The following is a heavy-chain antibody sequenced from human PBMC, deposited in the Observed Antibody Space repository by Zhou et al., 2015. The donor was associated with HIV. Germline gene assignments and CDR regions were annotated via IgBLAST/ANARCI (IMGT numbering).Heavy chain of an antibody. CDR3: ARATTPQPYLSSFQN. CDR1: GGTFIDYV. J-gene: IGHJ1*01. D-gene: IGHD1-1*01. V-gene: IGHV1-69*06. Sequence: QVQLVQSGAEVKKPGSSVMVSCKIFGGTFIDYVIHWVRQAPGQGLEWMGGVIPTFGAADYANYALEFQGRVTITADKSTSTAYMELTSLTSDDTAVYYCARATTPQPYLSSFQNWGQGTVVSVSS. CDR2: VIPTFGAADYA.